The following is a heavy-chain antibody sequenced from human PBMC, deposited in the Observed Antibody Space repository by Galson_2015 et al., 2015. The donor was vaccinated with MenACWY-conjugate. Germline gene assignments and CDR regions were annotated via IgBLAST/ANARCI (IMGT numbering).Heavy chain of an antibody. D-gene: IGHD6-13*01. CDR3: AKDRGIAAARVYYFDY. V-gene: IGHV3-23*01. Sequence: SLRLSCAASGFTFSSYAMSWVRQAPGKGLEWVSAISGSGGSTYYADSVKGRFTISRDNSKNTLYLQMNSLRAEDTAVYYCAKDRGIAAARVYYFDYWGQGTLVTVSS. J-gene: IGHJ4*02. CDR1: GFTFSSYA. CDR2: ISGSGGST.